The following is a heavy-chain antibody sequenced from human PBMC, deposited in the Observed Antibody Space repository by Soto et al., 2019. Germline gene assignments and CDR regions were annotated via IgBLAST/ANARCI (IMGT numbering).Heavy chain of an antibody. V-gene: IGHV4-30-2*01. D-gene: IGHD3-10*01. J-gene: IGHJ4*02. CDR3: AREKGGDDGSGSYYRTIDD. Sequence: SETLSLTCAVSGGSISSGGYSWSWIRQPPGKGLEWIGYIYHSGSTYYNPSLKSRVTISVDRSKNQLSLKLSSVTAADTAVYYCAREKGGDDGSGSYYRTIDDWGQGTLVTVSS. CDR1: GGSISSGGYS. CDR2: IYHSGST.